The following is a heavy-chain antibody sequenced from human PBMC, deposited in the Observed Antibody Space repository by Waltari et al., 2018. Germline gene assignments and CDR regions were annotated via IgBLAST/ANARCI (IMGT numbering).Heavy chain of an antibody. CDR1: GFSFSEYW. CDR3: ARDDSNTGSIHGFDI. CDR2: IKGDGRTE. Sequence: EVQLVEYGGGLVQPGGSLRLSCTASGFSFSEYWMTWVRQTPGKGLEWVADIKGDGRTEYYLDSVRGRFTISRDNAENSVDLQMNSLRVEDTAIYYCARDDSNTGSIHGFDIWGQGTMVTVSS. D-gene: IGHD1-7*01. J-gene: IGHJ3*02. V-gene: IGHV3-7*01.